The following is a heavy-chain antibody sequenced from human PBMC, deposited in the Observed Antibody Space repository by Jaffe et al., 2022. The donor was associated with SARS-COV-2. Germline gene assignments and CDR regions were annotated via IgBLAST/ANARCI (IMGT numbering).Heavy chain of an antibody. CDR3: ARQVIVATYYFDY. CDR1: GGSISSYY. D-gene: IGHD5-12*01. CDR2: IYYSGST. V-gene: IGHV4-59*08. J-gene: IGHJ4*02. Sequence: QVQLQESGPGLVKPSETLSLTCTVSGGSISSYYWSWIRQPPGKGLEWIGYIYYSGSTNYNPSLKSRVTISVDTSKNQFSLKLSSVTAADTAVYYCARQVIVATYYFDYWGQGTLVTVSS.